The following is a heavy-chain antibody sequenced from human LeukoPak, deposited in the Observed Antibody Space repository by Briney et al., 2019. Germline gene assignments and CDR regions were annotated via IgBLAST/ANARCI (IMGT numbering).Heavy chain of an antibody. CDR1: GFTFGKYW. CDR2: IKLDGSEK. D-gene: IGHD3-3*01. Sequence: GGSLRLSCVASGFTFGKYWMSWARQAPGKGLEWVANIKLDGSEKNYVDSMKGRFTISRDNTKNSLYLQMNSLRVEDTAVFYCARDQYDTWSRRGNFDSWGQGTLVIVSS. V-gene: IGHV3-7*03. CDR3: ARDQYDTWSRRGNFDS. J-gene: IGHJ4*02.